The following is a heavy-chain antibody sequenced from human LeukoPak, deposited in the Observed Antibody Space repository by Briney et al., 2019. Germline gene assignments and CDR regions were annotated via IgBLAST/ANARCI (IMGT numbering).Heavy chain of an antibody. CDR3: AKGGITIFGAIDY. CDR2: ISDSGSST. CDR1: GFTFSSYA. J-gene: IGHJ4*02. D-gene: IGHD3-3*01. Sequence: GGSLRLSCAASGFTFSSYAMNWVRQAPGKGLEWVSGISDSGSSTYYADSVKGRFTISRDNSENTLYLQMNSLRAEDTGVYYCAKGGITIFGAIDYWGQGTLVTVSS. V-gene: IGHV3-23*01.